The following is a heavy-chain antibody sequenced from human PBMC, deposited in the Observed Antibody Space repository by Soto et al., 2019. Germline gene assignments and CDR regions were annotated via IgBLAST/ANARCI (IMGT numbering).Heavy chain of an antibody. CDR3: AXXXXYXGXWXXGWFDP. V-gene: IGHV2-5*02. J-gene: IGHJ5*02. Sequence: QITLKESGPTLVEPTQTLTLTCAFSGFSLSTSGVGVGWIRQPPGKALEWLAFIYWDDDKRYSPSLKTRLTVIKDTSINQVVLIMTNMDPVDTATYYCAXXXXYXGXWXXGWFDPWGQGTLVTVSS. CDR2: IYWDDDK. CDR1: GFSLSTSGVG.